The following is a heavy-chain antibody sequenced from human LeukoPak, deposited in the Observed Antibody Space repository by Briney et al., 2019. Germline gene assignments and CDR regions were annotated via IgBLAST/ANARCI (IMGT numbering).Heavy chain of an antibody. CDR2: INPNSGDT. CDR3: ARTYSSGWYSGGY. D-gene: IGHD6-19*01. J-gene: IGHJ4*02. Sequence: ASVKVSCKASGYTITDYYMHWVRQAPGQGLEWMGWINPNSGDTIYAQKFQGRVTMTRDTSINTAYMEMRRLRSEDTAVYYCARTYSSGWYSGGYWGQGTLVTVSS. V-gene: IGHV1-2*02. CDR1: GYTITDYY.